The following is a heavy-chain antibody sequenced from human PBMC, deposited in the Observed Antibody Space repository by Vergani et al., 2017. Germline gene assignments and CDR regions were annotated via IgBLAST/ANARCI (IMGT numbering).Heavy chain of an antibody. V-gene: IGHV2-5*02. CDR3: AHNIGGLGPQHYFYIDV. Sequence: QITLKESGPTLVKPTQTLTLTCTFSGFSLSTSGVAVGWIRQPPGNALEWLALIYWDDDKRYSPSLKSRLTITKDTSKTQVVLTMTNKDPVDTATYYCAHNIGGLGPQHYFYIDVWGKGTTVAVSS. D-gene: IGHD3/OR15-3a*01. CDR2: IYWDDDK. J-gene: IGHJ6*03. CDR1: GFSLSTSGVA.